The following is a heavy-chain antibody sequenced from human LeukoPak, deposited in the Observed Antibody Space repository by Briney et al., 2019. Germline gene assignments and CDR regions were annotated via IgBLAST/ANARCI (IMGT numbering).Heavy chain of an antibody. CDR2: ISSSGRTI. D-gene: IGHD2-2*02. CDR1: GFTFSDYY. CDR3: ARDRLSCSSTSCYTSFYDY. V-gene: IGHV3-11*04. Sequence: GGSLRLSCVASGFTFSDYYMSWIRQAPGKGLEWVSYISSSGRTIYYADSVKGRFTISRDNAKNSLYLQMNSLRAEDTAVYYCARDRLSCSSTSCYTSFYDYWGQGTLVTVSS. J-gene: IGHJ4*02.